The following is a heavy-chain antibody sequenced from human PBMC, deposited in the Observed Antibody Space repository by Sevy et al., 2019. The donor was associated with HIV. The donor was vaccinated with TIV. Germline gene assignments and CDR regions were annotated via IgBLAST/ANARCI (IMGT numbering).Heavy chain of an antibody. CDR2: ISGRSSYI. Sequence: GESLRLSCAASGFTFSDYYMNWVRQAPGKGLEWVSSISGRSSYIHYADSVRGRFTISRDNAKNSLYLQMNSLRVDDTAVYFCARDGGCSSTSCLLYFASWGQGALVTVSS. CDR1: GFTFSDYY. V-gene: IGHV3-21*01. D-gene: IGHD2-2*01. J-gene: IGHJ4*02. CDR3: ARDGGCSSTSCLLYFAS.